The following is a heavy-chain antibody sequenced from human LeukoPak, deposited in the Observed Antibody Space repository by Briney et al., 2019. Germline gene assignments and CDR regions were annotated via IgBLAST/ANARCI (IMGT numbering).Heavy chain of an antibody. J-gene: IGHJ4*02. CDR1: GYTFTSYD. CDR2: MNPNSGNT. CDR3: ARVPYQLLPFDY. D-gene: IGHD2-2*01. Sequence: GASVKVSCKASGYTFTSYDINWVRQATGQGLEWMGWMNPNSGNTGYAQKFQGRVTMTRNTSISTAYMELSSLRSEDTAVYYCARVPYQLLPFDYWGQGTLVTVSS. V-gene: IGHV1-8*01.